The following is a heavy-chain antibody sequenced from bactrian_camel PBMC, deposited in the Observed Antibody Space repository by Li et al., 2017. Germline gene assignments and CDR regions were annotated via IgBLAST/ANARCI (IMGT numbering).Heavy chain of an antibody. V-gene: IGHV3S53*01. CDR3: AAVYCSTPEVPMYNH. CDR2: IDSDGNA. CDR1: GYTYGPSC. J-gene: IGHJ4*01. D-gene: IGHD3*01. Sequence: VQLVESGGGSVQAGGSLRLSCVASGYTYGPSCMGWFRQAPGKEREGVAVIDSDGNAAYADSVKGRFTISKDNAKNTVYLQMNSLKPEDTAMYYCAAVYCSTPEVPMYNHWGQGTQVTVS.